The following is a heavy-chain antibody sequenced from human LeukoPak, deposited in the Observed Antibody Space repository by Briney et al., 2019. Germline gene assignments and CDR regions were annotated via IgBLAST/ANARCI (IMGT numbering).Heavy chain of an antibody. CDR1: GGSISNYY. CDR2: IYSSGHT. CDR3: ARHFSGAAAPLPFDY. J-gene: IGHJ4*02. V-gene: IGHV4-59*08. D-gene: IGHD6-13*01. Sequence: KASETLSLTCTVSGGSISNYYWSWIRQPPGKGLGWIGYIYSSGHTNYNPSLKNRDTISVDTSKNQFSLNLTSVTAADTAVYYCARHFSGAAAPLPFDYWGQGTLVTVSS.